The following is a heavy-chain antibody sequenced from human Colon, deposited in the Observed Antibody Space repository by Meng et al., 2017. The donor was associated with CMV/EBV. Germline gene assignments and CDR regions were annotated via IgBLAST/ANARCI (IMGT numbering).Heavy chain of an antibody. CDR1: GFIFSSYA. J-gene: IGHJ4*02. CDR3: ARDVKTYSYGIFDY. V-gene: IGHV3-21*04. Sequence: GESLKISCAASGFIFSSYAIHWVRQAPGKGLEWVASITSRSNYIFYGDSVKGRFTISRDNAKSSLYLQMNSLRAEDTAIYYCARDVKTYSYGIFDYWGQGTLVTVSS. D-gene: IGHD5-18*01. CDR2: ITSRSNYI.